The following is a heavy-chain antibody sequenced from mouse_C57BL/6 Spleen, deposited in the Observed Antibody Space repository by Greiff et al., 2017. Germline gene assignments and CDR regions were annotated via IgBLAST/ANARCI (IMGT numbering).Heavy chain of an antibody. J-gene: IGHJ3*01. D-gene: IGHD2-5*01. CDR2: ISSGSSTI. V-gene: IGHV5-17*01. CDR1: GFTFSDYG. Sequence: EVHLVESGGGLVKPGGSLKLSCAASGFTFSDYGMHWVRQAPEKGLEWVAYISSGSSTIYYADTVKGRFTISRDNAKNTLFLQMTSLRSEDTAMYYCARSNFEAWFAYWGQGTLVTVSA. CDR3: ARSNFEAWFAY.